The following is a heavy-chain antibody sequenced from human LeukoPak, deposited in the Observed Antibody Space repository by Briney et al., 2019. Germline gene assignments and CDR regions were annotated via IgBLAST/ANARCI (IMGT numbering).Heavy chain of an antibody. CDR2: IYSGGST. J-gene: IGHJ4*02. Sequence: PGGSLRLSCAASGFTVSSNYMSWVRQAPGKGLEWVSVIYSGGSTYYADSVKGRFTISRDNSKNTLYLQMNSLRAEDTAVYYCARAPREVAFVEGSWYFDYWGQGTLVTVSS. CDR3: ARAPREVAFVEGSWYFDY. CDR1: GFTVSSNY. V-gene: IGHV3-53*01. D-gene: IGHD6-13*01.